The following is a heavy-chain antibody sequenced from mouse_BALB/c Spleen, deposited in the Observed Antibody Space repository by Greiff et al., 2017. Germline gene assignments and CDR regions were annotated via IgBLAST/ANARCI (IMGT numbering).Heavy chain of an antibody. V-gene: IGHV6-6*02. J-gene: IGHJ2*01. CDR3: TRGYYGGWEAYYFDY. D-gene: IGHD1-1*01. CDR2: IRLKSNNYAT. CDR1: GFTFSNYW. Sequence: EVKVEESGGGLVQPGGSMKLSCVASGFTFSNYWMNWVRQSPEKGLEWVAEIRLKSNNYATHYAESVKGRFTISRDDSKSSVYLQMNNLRAEDTGIYYCTRGYYGGWEAYYFDYWGQGTTLTVSS.